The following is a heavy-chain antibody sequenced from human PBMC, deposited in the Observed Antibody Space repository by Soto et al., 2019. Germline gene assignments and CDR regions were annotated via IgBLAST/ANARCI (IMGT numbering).Heavy chain of an antibody. CDR3: AGGTLVPSATGAFVI. V-gene: IGHV1-8*01. CDR2: MNPNSGNT. J-gene: IGHJ3*02. D-gene: IGHD2-2*01. CDR1: GYTFTSYD. Sequence: ASVKVSCKASGYTFTSYDINWVRQASGQGLEWMGWMNPNSGNTGYAQKFQGRVTMTRDTSISTAYMELSSLRSEDTAVYYCAGGTLVPSATGAFVIWGQGTMVTVSS.